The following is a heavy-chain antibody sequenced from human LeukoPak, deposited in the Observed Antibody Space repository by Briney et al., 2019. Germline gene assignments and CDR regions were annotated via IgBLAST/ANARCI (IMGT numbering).Heavy chain of an antibody. Sequence: GGSLRLSCAASGFTFDDYAMHWVRHAPGKGLEWVSLISWDGGSTYYADSVKGRFTISRDNSKNSLYLQMNSLRAEDTALYYCAKDAAGPYYYYMDVWGKGTTVTVSS. CDR3: AKDAAGPYYYYMDV. J-gene: IGHJ6*03. CDR1: GFTFDDYA. CDR2: ISWDGGST. D-gene: IGHD6-13*01. V-gene: IGHV3-43D*03.